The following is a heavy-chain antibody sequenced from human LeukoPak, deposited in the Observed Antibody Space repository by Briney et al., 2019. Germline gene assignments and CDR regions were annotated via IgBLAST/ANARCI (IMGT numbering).Heavy chain of an antibody. V-gene: IGHV1-2*02. D-gene: IGHD6-13*01. CDR3: ARDPIVAAGYYYGMDV. J-gene: IGHJ6*02. Sequence: ASVKVSCKASGYTLSAYYKHWVRQAPGQGLEWMGWINPNSGDTKYAQKFQGRVTMTRVTSISTAYMELSRLRSDDTAVYYCARDPIVAAGYYYGMDVWGQGTTVTVSS. CDR1: GYTLSAYY. CDR2: INPNSGDT.